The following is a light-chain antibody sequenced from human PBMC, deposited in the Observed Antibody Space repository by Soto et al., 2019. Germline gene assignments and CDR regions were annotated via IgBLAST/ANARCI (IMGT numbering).Light chain of an antibody. CDR2: HAS. CDR3: QQYNNWPSIT. Sequence: IVMTQSPATKSVSPGERATLSCRASQSVGSYLAWYQQKPGQAPRLLIYHASTRATGIPARFGGSGSGTEFTLTISSLQSEDFAVYSCQQYNNWPSITFGQVTRLAI. J-gene: IGKJ5*01. V-gene: IGKV3-15*01. CDR1: QSVGSY.